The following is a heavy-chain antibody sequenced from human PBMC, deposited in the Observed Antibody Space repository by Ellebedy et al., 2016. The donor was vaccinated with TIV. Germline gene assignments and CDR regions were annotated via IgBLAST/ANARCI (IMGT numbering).Heavy chain of an antibody. CDR1: GFTFSSYW. V-gene: IGHV3-7*01. J-gene: IGHJ4*02. Sequence: GESLKISXAASGFTFSSYWMSWVRQAPGKGLEWVANMNQDGSERNYVDSVRGRFTISRDNARNSLYLQMNSLRAEDTAVYYCARELLAEEYWGQGTLVTVSS. CDR3: ARELLAEEY. CDR2: MNQDGSER. D-gene: IGHD2/OR15-2a*01.